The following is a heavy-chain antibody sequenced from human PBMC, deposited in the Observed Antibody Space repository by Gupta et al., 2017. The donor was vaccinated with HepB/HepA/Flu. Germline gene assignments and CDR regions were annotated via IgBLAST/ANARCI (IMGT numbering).Heavy chain of an antibody. D-gene: IGHD4-17*01. CDR1: GYTFTSYD. V-gene: IGHV1-8*01. CDR3: ARGYGDYVDGPINWFDP. J-gene: IGHJ5*02. CDR2: MNPNSGNT. Sequence: QVQLVQSGAEVKKPGASVQVSCKASGYTFTSYDINWVRQATGQGLEWMGWMNPNSGNTGYAQKFQGRVTMTRNTSISTAYMELSSLRSEDTAVYYCARGYGDYVDGPINWFDPWGQGTLVTVSS.